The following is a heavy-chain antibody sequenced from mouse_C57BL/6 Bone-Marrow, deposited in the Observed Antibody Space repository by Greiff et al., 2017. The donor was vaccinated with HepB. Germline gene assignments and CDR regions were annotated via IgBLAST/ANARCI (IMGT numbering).Heavy chain of an antibody. V-gene: IGHV1-22*01. CDR2: INPNNGGT. D-gene: IGHD2-3*01. Sequence: EVQLQQSGPELVKPGASVKMSCKASGYTLTDYNMHWVKQSHGKSLEWIGYINPNNGGTSYNQKFKGKATLTVNKSSSTAYMELRRLTSEDSAVCYCARRIDGYYPYAMDYWGQGTSVTVSS. J-gene: IGHJ4*01. CDR3: ARRIDGYYPYAMDY. CDR1: GYTLTDYN.